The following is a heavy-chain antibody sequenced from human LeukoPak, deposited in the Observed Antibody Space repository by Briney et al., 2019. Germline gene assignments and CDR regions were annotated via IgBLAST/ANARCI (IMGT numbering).Heavy chain of an antibody. Sequence: GRSLRLSCAASGFTFSTDGMHWVRQAPGKGLEWVAVISYDGSNKYYADSVKGRFTISRDNSKNTLSLQMNSLRAEDTAVYYCARRTRGSWVDYWGQGTLVTVSS. V-gene: IGHV3-30*03. D-gene: IGHD1-26*01. J-gene: IGHJ4*02. CDR3: ARRTRGSWVDY. CDR2: ISYDGSNK. CDR1: GFTFSTDG.